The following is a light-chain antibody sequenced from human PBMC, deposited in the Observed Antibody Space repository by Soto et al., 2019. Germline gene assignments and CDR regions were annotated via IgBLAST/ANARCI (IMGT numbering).Light chain of an antibody. CDR3: QQRSKWPLT. CDR2: GAS. Sequence: EIVLTQSPVGLSLSRGQRAALCCRASQTGCSNYLAWYQQKPGQAPRFLIHGASSRATGIPARFSGSGSGTDFTLTISSLEPEDFAVYYCQQRSKWPLTFGGGTKVDI. J-gene: IGKJ4*01. V-gene: IGKV3D-20*02. CDR1: QTGCSNY.